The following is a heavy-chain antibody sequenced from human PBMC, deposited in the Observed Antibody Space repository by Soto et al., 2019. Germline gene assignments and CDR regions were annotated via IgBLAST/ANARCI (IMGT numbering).Heavy chain of an antibody. Sequence: QVQLVQSGAEVRKPGASVKVSCKASGYTFTTYGISWVRQAPGQGLEWLGWISGYNGHTKYAQKFQGRVTMTTDTSTGTVYMDLRSLRSDDTAVYYCAREGDMPYYYYGLDVWGQGTTVTVSS. CDR2: ISGYNGHT. J-gene: IGHJ6*02. CDR1: GYTFTTYG. V-gene: IGHV1-18*01. CDR3: AREGDMPYYYYGLDV. D-gene: IGHD2-15*01.